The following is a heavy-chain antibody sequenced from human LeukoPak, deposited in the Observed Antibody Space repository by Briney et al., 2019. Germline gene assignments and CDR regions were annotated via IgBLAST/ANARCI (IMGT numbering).Heavy chain of an antibody. J-gene: IGHJ3*02. Sequence: GGSLRLSCAASGFTFSDYCMSWIRQAPGKGLEWVSYISSSGSTIYYADSVKGRFTISRDNAKNSLYLQMNSLRAEDTAVYYCASGIAAAGTSDAFDIWGQGTMVTVSS. CDR2: ISSSGSTI. D-gene: IGHD6-13*01. V-gene: IGHV3-11*01. CDR1: GFTFSDYC. CDR3: ASGIAAAGTSDAFDI.